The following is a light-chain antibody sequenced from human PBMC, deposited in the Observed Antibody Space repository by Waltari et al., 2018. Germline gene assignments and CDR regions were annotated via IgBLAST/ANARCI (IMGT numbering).Light chain of an antibody. CDR1: QAISSY. J-gene: IGKJ4*01. Sequence: DIHITQSPASLSASVGDRFTITYRASQAISSYLAWYQQKPGKAPKLLIYEASTWESGVPSRFSGSGSGTDFTLTISSLQPEDFATYYCQQHNSNPLTFGGGTKVEIK. CDR2: EAS. V-gene: IGKV1-9*01. CDR3: QQHNSNPLT.